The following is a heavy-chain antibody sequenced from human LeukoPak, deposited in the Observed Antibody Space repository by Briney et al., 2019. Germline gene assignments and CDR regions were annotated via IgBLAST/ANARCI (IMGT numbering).Heavy chain of an antibody. CDR1: RGSISTYY. CDR2: ISTSEST. Sequence: SETLSLTCTISRGSISTYYWSWIRQPPGKGLERIGYISTSESTNYNPSLKSRITISVDTSKNQFSLNLSSVTAADTAVYYCARGPYGYASSATLGSYNWFDPWGQGTLVTVSS. J-gene: IGHJ5*02. D-gene: IGHD3-10*01. CDR3: ARGPYGYASSATLGSYNWFDP. V-gene: IGHV4-4*09.